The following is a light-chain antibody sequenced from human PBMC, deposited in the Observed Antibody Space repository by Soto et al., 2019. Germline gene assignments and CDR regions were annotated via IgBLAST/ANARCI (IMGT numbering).Light chain of an antibody. CDR3: QSYDSSLSAYV. CDR1: SSNIGAGYD. V-gene: IGLV1-40*01. J-gene: IGLJ1*01. CDR2: GNS. Sequence: HSVRTHPPSVSGAPWHRVSISFTGSSSNIGAGYDVHWYQQLPGTSPKLLIYGNSNRPSGVPDRFSGSKSGTSASLAITGLQAADDADYYCQSYDSSLSAYVFGTGTKVTVL.